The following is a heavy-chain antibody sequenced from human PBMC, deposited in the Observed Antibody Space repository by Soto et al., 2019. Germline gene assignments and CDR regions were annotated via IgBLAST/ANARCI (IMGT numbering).Heavy chain of an antibody. Sequence: GESLKISCKGSGYSFTSYWIGWVRQMTGKGLEWMGIIYPGDSDTRYSPSFQGQVTISADKSISTAYLQWSSLKASDTAMYYCARLPYYDFWSGYRYYYYGMDVWGQGTTVTVSS. CDR2: IYPGDSDT. J-gene: IGHJ6*02. V-gene: IGHV5-51*01. D-gene: IGHD3-3*01. CDR1: GYSFTSYW. CDR3: ARLPYYDFWSGYRYYYYGMDV.